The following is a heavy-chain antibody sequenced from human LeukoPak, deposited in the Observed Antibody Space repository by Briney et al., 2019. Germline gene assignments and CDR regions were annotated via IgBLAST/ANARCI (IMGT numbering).Heavy chain of an antibody. CDR3: ARRAYYDSSGRYMSGFDY. CDR2: IYYSGST. J-gene: IGHJ4*02. V-gene: IGHV4-61*08. CDR1: GGSISSGDYY. Sequence: SETLSLTCTVSGGSISSGDYYWSWIRQPPGKGLEWIGYIYYSGSTNYNPSLKSRVTISVDTSKNQFSLKLSSVTAADTAVYYCARRAYYDSSGRYMSGFDYWGQGTLVTVSS. D-gene: IGHD3-22*01.